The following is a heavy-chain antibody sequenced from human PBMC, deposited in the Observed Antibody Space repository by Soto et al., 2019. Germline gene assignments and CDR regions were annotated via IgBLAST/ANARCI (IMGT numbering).Heavy chain of an antibody. D-gene: IGHD4-17*01. CDR3: ARGRLRRRYFEY. Sequence: PSETLSLTCTVSGDSISSGGYFWNWIRHHPGKGLEWIGYIFYSGTTFYNPSPKSRLSISVDTSNNQFSLNLTSVTAADTAVYFCARGRLRRRYFEYWDQEALVAASS. CDR1: GDSISSGGYF. CDR2: IFYSGTT. V-gene: IGHV4-31*03. J-gene: IGHJ4*01.